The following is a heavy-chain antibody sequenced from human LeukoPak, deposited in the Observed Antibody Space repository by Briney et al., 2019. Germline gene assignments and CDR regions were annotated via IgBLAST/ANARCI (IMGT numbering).Heavy chain of an antibody. Sequence: PGGSLRLSCTASGFTFSSYWMSWVRQAPGKGLEWVANIKQDGSEKYYVDSVKGRFIISRDNAKNSVYLQMNSLRAEDTAVYYCTTRGWVSPGRYWGQGTLVTVSS. CDR2: IKQDGSEK. J-gene: IGHJ4*02. D-gene: IGHD1-14*01. CDR1: GFTFSSYW. V-gene: IGHV3-7*01. CDR3: TTRGWVSPGRY.